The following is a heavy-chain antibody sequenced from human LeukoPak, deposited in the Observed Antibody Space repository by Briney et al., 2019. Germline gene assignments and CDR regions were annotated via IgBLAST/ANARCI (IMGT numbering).Heavy chain of an antibody. CDR2: ISAYNGNA. V-gene: IGHV1-18*04. CDR3: ARVTMVRGVIYYYNYMDV. CDR1: GYTFTGYY. J-gene: IGHJ6*03. D-gene: IGHD3-10*01. Sequence: PDASVKVSCKASGYTFTGYYMHWVRQASGQGLEWMGWISAYNGNANYAQKLQGRVTMTTDTSTSTAYMELRSLRSDDTAVYYCARVTMVRGVIYYYNYMDVWGKGTTVTISS.